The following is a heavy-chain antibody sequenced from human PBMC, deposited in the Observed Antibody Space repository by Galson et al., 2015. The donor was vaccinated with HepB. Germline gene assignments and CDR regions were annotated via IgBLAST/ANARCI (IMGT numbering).Heavy chain of an antibody. CDR3: ARTGGAAAGTVDY. Sequence: SLRLSCAASGFTFSNYWMHWVRQAPGKGLVWVSRINSDGTYITYADSVKGRFTISRDNAKNTLYLQMNSPRAEDTALYYCARTGGAAAGTVDYWGQGSLVTVSS. CDR2: INSDGTYI. J-gene: IGHJ4*02. V-gene: IGHV3-74*01. D-gene: IGHD6-13*01. CDR1: GFTFSNYW.